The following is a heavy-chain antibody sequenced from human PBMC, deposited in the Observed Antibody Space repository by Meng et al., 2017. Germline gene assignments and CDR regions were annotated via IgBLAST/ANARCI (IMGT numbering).Heavy chain of an antibody. V-gene: IGHV4-61*01. CDR2: IYYSGST. J-gene: IGHJ4*02. CDR3: ARAIAVAGITIDY. Sequence: QVQLQESGPRLVRLSETLSLTCTVSRGSVSSGSYYWSWIRQPPGKGLEWIGYIYYSGSTNYNPSLKSRVTISVDTSKNQFSLKLSSVTAADTAVYYCARAIAVAGITIDYWGQGTLVTVSS. D-gene: IGHD6-19*01. CDR1: RGSVSSGSYY.